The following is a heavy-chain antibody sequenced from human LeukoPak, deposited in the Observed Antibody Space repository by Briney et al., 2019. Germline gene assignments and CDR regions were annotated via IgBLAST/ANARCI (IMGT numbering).Heavy chain of an antibody. Sequence: ASVKVSCKASGYTFTGYYMHWVRQAPGQGLEWMGRINPNSGGTNYAQKFQGRVTMTRDTSTSTVYMELSSLRSEDTAVYYCARLMTTVTNWFDPWGQGTLVTVSS. CDR1: GYTFTGYY. V-gene: IGHV1-2*06. J-gene: IGHJ5*02. D-gene: IGHD4-11*01. CDR3: ARLMTTVTNWFDP. CDR2: INPNSGGT.